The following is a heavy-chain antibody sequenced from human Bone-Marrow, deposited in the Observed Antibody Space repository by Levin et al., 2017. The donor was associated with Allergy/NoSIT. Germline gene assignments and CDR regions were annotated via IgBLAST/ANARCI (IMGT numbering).Heavy chain of an antibody. CDR2: ITGSSTNI. Sequence: GGSLRLSCAASGFTFSIYSMNWVRQAPGKGLEWVSHITGSSTNIQYGNSVKGRFTISRDNAKNSLYLVMNSLSAEDTAMYYCVRDNHYDSSSYYHAFELWGQGTMVTSSS. J-gene: IGHJ3*01. D-gene: IGHD3-10*01. CDR3: VRDNHYDSSSYYHAFEL. CDR1: GFTFSIYS. V-gene: IGHV3-48*01.